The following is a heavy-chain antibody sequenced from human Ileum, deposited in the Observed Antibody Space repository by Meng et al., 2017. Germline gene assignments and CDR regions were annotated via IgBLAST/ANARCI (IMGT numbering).Heavy chain of an antibody. Sequence: TGPEVARPPLTLSPSCALSVVALCGDNSAGIRGPAGGRVEWRWRIYISVRTTYTPPLTSRVSTSQETSKKHCSLKLYSVTAADTAVYYCARDVVNMAASSGPFDSWGQGTLVTVSS. V-gene: IGHV4-4*07. CDR1: VVALCGDN. J-gene: IGHJ4*02. CDR3: ARDVVNMAASSGPFDS. D-gene: IGHD3-10*01. CDR2: IYISVRT.